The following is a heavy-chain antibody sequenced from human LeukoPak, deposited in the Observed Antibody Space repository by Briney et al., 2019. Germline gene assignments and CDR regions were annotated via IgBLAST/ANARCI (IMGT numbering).Heavy chain of an antibody. CDR1: GGSFSGYY. CDR3: AREGAYYGDFYGVDV. J-gene: IGHJ6*02. Sequence: SETLSLTCAVYGGSFSGYYWSWIRQPPGKGLEWIGEINHSGSTNYNPSLKSRVTISVDTSKNQFSLKLSSVTAADTAVYYCAREGAYYGDFYGVDVWGQGTTVTVSS. D-gene: IGHD3-10*01. CDR2: INHSGST. V-gene: IGHV4-34*01.